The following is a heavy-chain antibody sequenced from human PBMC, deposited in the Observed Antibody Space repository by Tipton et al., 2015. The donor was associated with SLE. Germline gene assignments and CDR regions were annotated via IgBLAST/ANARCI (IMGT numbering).Heavy chain of an antibody. CDR2: IYYSGST. Sequence: TLSLTCTVSGGSISSHYWSWIRQPPGKGLEWIGYIYYSGSTNYNPSLKSRVTISVDTSKNQFSLKLSSVTAADTAVYYCARLIWFGELGAFDIWGQGTMVPVSS. J-gene: IGHJ3*02. V-gene: IGHV4-59*11. CDR3: ARLIWFGELGAFDI. CDR1: GGSISSHY. D-gene: IGHD3-10*01.